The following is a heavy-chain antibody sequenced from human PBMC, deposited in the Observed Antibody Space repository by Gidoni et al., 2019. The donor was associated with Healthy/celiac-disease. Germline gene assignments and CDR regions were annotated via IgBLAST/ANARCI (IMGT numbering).Heavy chain of an antibody. J-gene: IGHJ6*02. CDR1: GFPFISYA. Sequence: EVQLLESGGGLVQPGGSLRLSCPASGFPFISYAIIWVRQAPGKGLEWFSAISGSGGSTYYGDSVKGRFTISRDNSKNTLYLQMNSLRAEDTAVYYCAKPRRIAAHSYYYYGMDVWGQGTTVTVSS. CDR2: ISGSGGST. CDR3: AKPRRIAAHSYYYYGMDV. V-gene: IGHV3-23*01. D-gene: IGHD6-6*01.